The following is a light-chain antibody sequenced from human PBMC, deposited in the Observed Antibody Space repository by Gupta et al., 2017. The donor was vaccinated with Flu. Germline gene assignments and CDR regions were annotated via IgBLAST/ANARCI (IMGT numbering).Light chain of an antibody. CDR2: GAS. CDR3: KKYGSSIT. Sequence: PRTRSLSQGEGATFSGRASKRVSSNYLGRYQKKPGQARRLLIKGASSRATGIPDRFSGSGSGTEFTLTISRRENEEFAVYYCKKYGSSITFGQGTRLEIK. V-gene: IGKV3-20*01. J-gene: IGKJ5*01. CDR1: KRVSSNY.